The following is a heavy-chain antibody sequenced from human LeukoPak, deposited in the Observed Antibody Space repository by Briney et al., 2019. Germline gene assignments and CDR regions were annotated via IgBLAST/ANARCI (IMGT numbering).Heavy chain of an antibody. Sequence: SGHTLVKPTQTLTLTCTFSGCSLSTSGVGVGLIRHPPVKSLEWLALIYWNESKLYSPSLKDRLTITKDTSKNQLVLTKTNMDPVDTATYYCAHRPMGNWFDPWGQETLVTVSS. CDR3: AHRPMGNWFDP. V-gene: IGHV2-5*01. D-gene: IGHD1-26*01. CDR1: GCSLSTSGVG. J-gene: IGHJ5*02. CDR2: IYWNESK.